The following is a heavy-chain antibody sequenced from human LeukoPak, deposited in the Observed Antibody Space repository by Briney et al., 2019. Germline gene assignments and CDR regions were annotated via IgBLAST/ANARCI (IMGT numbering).Heavy chain of an antibody. Sequence: ASVRVSCKASGYSLTGYYMHWVRQAPGQGLEWMGRINPNSGGTNYAQKFQGRVTMTRDTSISTAYMELSRLRSDDTAVYYCARGPQRTYYYDSSGSLDFDYWGQGTLVTVSS. CDR2: INPNSGGT. V-gene: IGHV1-2*06. CDR1: GYSLTGYY. CDR3: ARGPQRTYYYDSSGSLDFDY. J-gene: IGHJ4*02. D-gene: IGHD3-22*01.